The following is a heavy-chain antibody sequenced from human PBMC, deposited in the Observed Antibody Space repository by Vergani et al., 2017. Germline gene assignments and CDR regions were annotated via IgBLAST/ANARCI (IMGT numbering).Heavy chain of an antibody. CDR1: GGSLSGYY. Sequence: QVQLQESGPGLVRPSETLSLTCTVSGGSLSGYYWNWIRQTPGEGLEWIGYVEDSGYFNYNPSLKTRVSMSSDTSNNQFSLMLSSVTVADTAVYYCARCSVNRNPRDYFDNWGQGTLVTVSS. CDR2: VEDSGYF. CDR3: ARCSVNRNPRDYFDN. D-gene: IGHD1-14*01. V-gene: IGHV4-59*01. J-gene: IGHJ4*02.